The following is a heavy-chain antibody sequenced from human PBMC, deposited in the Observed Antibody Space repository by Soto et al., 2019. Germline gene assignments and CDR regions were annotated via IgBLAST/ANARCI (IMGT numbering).Heavy chain of an antibody. CDR1: GGSISSSTYY. J-gene: IGHJ4*02. Sequence: SETLSLTCTVSGGSISSSTYYWGWIRQPPGKGLEWIGNIYYFGSTYYNPSLKSRVPISVDTSTNQFSLKLSSVTAADTSVYYCARRTTMFGVPSHLDSWGQGTLVTVSS. D-gene: IGHD3-3*01. V-gene: IGHV4-39*01. CDR3: ARRTTMFGVPSHLDS. CDR2: IYYFGST.